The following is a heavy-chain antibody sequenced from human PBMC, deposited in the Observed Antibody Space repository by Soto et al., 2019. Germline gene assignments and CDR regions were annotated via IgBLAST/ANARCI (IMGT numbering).Heavy chain of an antibody. V-gene: IGHV3-23*01. J-gene: IGHJ4*02. Sequence: EVQLLEWGGGLVQPGGSLRLSCAASGFTFDNYAMSWVRQAPGTGLDWVSIISNSGGTIYYADSVRGRFTISRDNPKNTVYVQMNNLRAEDTAVYYCVRGNLFDHWGQGTLVTVSS. CDR2: ISNSGGTI. CDR1: GFTFDNYA. D-gene: IGHD3-10*01. CDR3: VRGNLFDH.